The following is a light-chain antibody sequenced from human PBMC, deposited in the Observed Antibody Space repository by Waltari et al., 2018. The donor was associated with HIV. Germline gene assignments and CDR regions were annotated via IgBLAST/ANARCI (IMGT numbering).Light chain of an antibody. Sequence: DIVMTQSPASLPVSLGERATINCTSRRTILYSSDNRNYLAWYQQKPRQPPKLLISWASTRESGVPDRFSGSGSGTDFTLTITRLQAEDVALYHCQQYFRIPPTFGGGTKVEIK. V-gene: IGKV4-1*01. J-gene: IGKJ4*01. CDR3: QQYFRIPPT. CDR1: RTILYSSDNRNY. CDR2: WAS.